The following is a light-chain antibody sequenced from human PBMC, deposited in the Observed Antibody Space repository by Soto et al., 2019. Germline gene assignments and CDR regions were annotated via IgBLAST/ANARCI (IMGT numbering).Light chain of an antibody. J-gene: IGLJ1*01. V-gene: IGLV1-44*01. CDR1: ASNIGRDP. CDR2: ENN. CDR3: AGWDGSLKGFV. Sequence: QSVLTQPPSASGAPGQRVTISCSGSASNIGRDPVNWYQQVPGTAPKLLIYENNHRPSGVPDRFSGSKSGTSASLVISGLQSEDKAEYFCAGWDGSLKGFVFGTGTKLTVL.